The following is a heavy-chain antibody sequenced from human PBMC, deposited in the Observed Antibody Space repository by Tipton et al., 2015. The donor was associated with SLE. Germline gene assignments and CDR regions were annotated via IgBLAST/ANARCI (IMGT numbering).Heavy chain of an antibody. J-gene: IGHJ4*02. D-gene: IGHD1-26*01. Sequence: SLRLSCAASGFTFSNFWMTCVRLAPGKGLEWVASVKDDGSEGYYVDSLKGRFTISRDNAKNSLYLQVTSLRAEDTAVYYCARDARGSYYEDWGQGTLVTVSS. CDR3: ARDARGSYYED. V-gene: IGHV3-7*01. CDR1: GFTFSNFW. CDR2: VKDDGSEG.